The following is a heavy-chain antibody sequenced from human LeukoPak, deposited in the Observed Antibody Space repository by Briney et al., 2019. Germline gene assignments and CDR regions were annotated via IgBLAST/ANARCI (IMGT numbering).Heavy chain of an antibody. CDR3: AKDHDSSGYLMYYFDY. CDR1: GFTFSSYA. J-gene: IGHJ4*02. V-gene: IGHV3-23*01. D-gene: IGHD3-22*01. CDR2: ISGSGGST. Sequence: GGSLRLSCAASGFTFSSYAMSWVRQAPGKGLEWVSAISGSGGSTYYADSVKGRFTISRDNSKNTLYLQMNSLRAEDTAVYYCAKDHDSSGYLMYYFDYLGQGTLVTVSS.